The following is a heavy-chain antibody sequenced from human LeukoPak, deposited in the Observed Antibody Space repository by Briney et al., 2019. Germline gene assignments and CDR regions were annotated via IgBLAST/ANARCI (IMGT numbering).Heavy chain of an antibody. CDR3: ATVPFWDDSRSRFDY. CDR1: GYTLTELS. D-gene: IGHD3-22*01. CDR2: FDPEDGET. J-gene: IGHJ4*02. Sequence: ASVKVSCKVSGYTLTELSMHWVRQAPGKGLEWMGGFDPEDGETIYAQKFQGRVTMTEDTSTDTAYMELSSLRSEDTAVYYCATVPFWDDSRSRFDYWGQGTLVTVSS. V-gene: IGHV1-24*01.